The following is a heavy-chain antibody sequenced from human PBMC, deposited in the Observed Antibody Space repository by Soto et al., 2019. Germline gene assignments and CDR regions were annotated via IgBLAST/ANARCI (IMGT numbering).Heavy chain of an antibody. D-gene: IGHD1-1*01. V-gene: IGHV3-23*01. CDR2: ISGSVGST. CDR1: GFTFSSYA. J-gene: IGHJ6*02. CDR3: PKVWNRYYYYYGMDV. Sequence: GGSLRLSCAASGFTFSSYAMSWVRQAPGKGLEWVSAISGSVGSTYYADPVKGRFTISRDNSKNTMYLQMNSLRAEDTAVYYCPKVWNRYYYYYGMDVWGQGTTVTVSS.